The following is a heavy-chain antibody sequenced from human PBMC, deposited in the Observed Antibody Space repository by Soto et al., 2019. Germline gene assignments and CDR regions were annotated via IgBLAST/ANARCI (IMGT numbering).Heavy chain of an antibody. D-gene: IGHD3-3*01. CDR3: ARHASAYYVS. CDR1: GGSISSSEYY. V-gene: IGHV4-39*01. Sequence: SETLSLTCTVSGGSISSSEYYWGWIRQPPGKGLEWIGSIYYSGSTYYNPSLKSRVTIPIASSKKEFSLKLTSVTAADTALYYCARHASAYYVSWGQGTLVTVSS. CDR2: IYYSGST. J-gene: IGHJ5*02.